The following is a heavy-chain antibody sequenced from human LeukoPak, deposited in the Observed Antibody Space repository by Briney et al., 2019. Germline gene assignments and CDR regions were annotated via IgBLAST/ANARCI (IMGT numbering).Heavy chain of an antibody. CDR3: ASVRGYSSGWYASGFDP. J-gene: IGHJ5*02. Sequence: SETLSLTCTVSGGSISSGSYYWSWIRQPAGKGLEWIGRIYTSGSTNYNPSLKSRVTISLDTSKNQFSLKLTSVTAADTAVYYCASVRGYSSGWYASGFDPWGQGTLVTVSS. V-gene: IGHV4-61*02. CDR2: IYTSGST. D-gene: IGHD6-19*01. CDR1: GGSISSGSYY.